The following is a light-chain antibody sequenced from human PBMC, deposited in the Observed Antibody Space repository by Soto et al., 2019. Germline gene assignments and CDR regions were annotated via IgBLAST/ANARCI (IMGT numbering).Light chain of an antibody. V-gene: IGLV2-14*01. Sequence: QSVLTQPASVSGSPGQSITISCTGTSSDVGGYNYVYWYQQHPGKAPKLMIYEVSNRPSGVSNLFYGSKSGNTASLTISGLQAEDEADYYCSSYTSSSTRVFGTGTKLTVL. CDR1: SSDVGGYNY. CDR3: SSYTSSSTRV. CDR2: EVS. J-gene: IGLJ1*01.